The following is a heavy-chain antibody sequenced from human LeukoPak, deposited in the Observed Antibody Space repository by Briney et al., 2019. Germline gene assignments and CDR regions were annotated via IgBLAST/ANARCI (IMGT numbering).Heavy chain of an antibody. Sequence: PGGSLRLSCAASGFTFSSYSMNWVRQAPGKGLEWVSSISSSSSYIYYADSVKGRFTISRDNAKNSLYLQMNSLRAEDTAVYYCAREAAGTYYYYGMDVWGPGTTVTVSS. CDR2: ISSSSSYI. CDR3: AREAAGTYYYYGMDV. D-gene: IGHD6-19*01. J-gene: IGHJ6*02. V-gene: IGHV3-21*01. CDR1: GFTFSSYS.